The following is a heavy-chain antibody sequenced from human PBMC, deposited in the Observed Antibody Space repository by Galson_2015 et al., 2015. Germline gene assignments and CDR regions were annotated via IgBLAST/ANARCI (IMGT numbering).Heavy chain of an antibody. CDR3: ARDANRGGEFDY. CDR2: IRYDGSQT. Sequence: SLRLSCATSGFIFRNYWMVWVRQTPEKGLEWVAKIRYDGSQTFYVDSVKGRFTISRDNAENSLYLQMSSLRADDTAVYYCARDANRGGEFDYWAREPWSPSPQ. V-gene: IGHV3-7*03. J-gene: IGHJ4*02. CDR1: GFIFRNYW. D-gene: IGHD1-14*01.